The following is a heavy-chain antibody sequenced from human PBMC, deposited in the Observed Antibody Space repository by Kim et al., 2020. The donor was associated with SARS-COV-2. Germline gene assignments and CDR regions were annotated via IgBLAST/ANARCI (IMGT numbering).Heavy chain of an antibody. J-gene: IGHJ4*01. CDR2: ISSTTGYT. CDR1: GFTFDEFY. Sequence: GGSLRLSCAASGFTFDEFYMSWIRQAPGKGLEWVSYISSTTGYTNYADSVKGRFTISRDNAKNSLYLQMNSLRAEDTAVYYCARAPWGSTSSYYFDYWG. D-gene: IGHD2-2*01. V-gene: IGHV3-11*05. CDR3: ARAPWGSTSSYYFDY.